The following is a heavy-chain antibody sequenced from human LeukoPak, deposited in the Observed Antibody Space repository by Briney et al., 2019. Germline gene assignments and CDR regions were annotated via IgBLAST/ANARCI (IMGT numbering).Heavy chain of an antibody. J-gene: IGHJ3*02. V-gene: IGHV1-69*05. CDR2: IIPIFGTA. CDR1: GGTFSSYA. CDR3: ARGLRFYVVVTAGTAFDI. D-gene: IGHD2-21*02. Sequence: ASVKVSCKASGGTFSSYAISWVRQAPGQGLEWMGGIIPIFGTANYTQKFQGRVTITTDEPTSTAYMELSSLRSEDTAVYYCARGLRFYVVVTAGTAFDIWGQGTMVTVSS.